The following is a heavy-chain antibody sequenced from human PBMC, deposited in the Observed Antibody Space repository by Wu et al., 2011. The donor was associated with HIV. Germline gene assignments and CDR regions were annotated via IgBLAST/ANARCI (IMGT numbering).Heavy chain of an antibody. Sequence: QVQLVQSGAEVKKPGSSVKVSCKASGGTFNNYAMSWVRQAPGQGLEWMGRFTPVFDTANYAQKFQGRVTITADESTSTAYMELSGLTSEDTAIYYCARDPGGANKSAEYFQHWGQGTLVTVAS. V-gene: IGHV1-69*18. CDR1: GGTFNNYA. D-gene: IGHD4/OR15-4a*01. CDR3: ARDPGGANKSAEYFQH. J-gene: IGHJ1*01. CDR2: FTPVFDTA.